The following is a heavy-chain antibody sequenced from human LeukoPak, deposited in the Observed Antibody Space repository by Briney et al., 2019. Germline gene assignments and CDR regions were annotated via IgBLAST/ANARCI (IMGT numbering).Heavy chain of an antibody. J-gene: IGHJ4*02. CDR2: IRCNGLNA. CDR3: VKRTMAGVLERRTYYFDY. D-gene: IGHD2-2*01. CDR1: GFTFSNTA. Sequence: GRSLRLSCAASGFTFSNTAMSWVRQAPGKGLDWLSFIRCNGLNAYSADSVKGRFTISRDNSKSTLFLQMNSLRAEDTALYYCVKRTMAGVLERRTYYFDYWGQGSLVTVSP. V-gene: IGHV3-23*01.